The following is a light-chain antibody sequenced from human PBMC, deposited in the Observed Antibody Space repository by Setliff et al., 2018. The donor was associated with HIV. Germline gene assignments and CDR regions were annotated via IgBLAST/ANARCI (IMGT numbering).Light chain of an antibody. CDR2: EVS. Sequence: QSVLTQPASVSGSPGQSITISCTGTSSDVGGYNYVSWYQQHPGKAPKLMIYEVSNRPSGVSDRFSGSKSGNTASLTISGLQTEDEADYFCSSYTSSSPPDVFGTGTKVTVL. CDR3: SSYTSSSPPDV. CDR1: SSDVGGYNY. J-gene: IGLJ1*01. V-gene: IGLV2-14*01.